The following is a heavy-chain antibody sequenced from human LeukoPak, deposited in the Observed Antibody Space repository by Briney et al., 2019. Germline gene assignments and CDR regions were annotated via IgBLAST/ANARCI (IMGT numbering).Heavy chain of an antibody. J-gene: IGHJ4*02. CDR2: MNWDGSTT. Sequence: GGSLRLSCAASGFTFSRYWMHWVRQAPGKGLVWVSRMNWDGSTTTYADSVRGRFTISRDNAKMLYLQMNSLRVEDTAVYYCARGGMYSSRWFLDNWGRGTLVTVSS. D-gene: IGHD6-13*01. V-gene: IGHV3-74*01. CDR1: GFTFSRYW. CDR3: ARGGMYSSRWFLDN.